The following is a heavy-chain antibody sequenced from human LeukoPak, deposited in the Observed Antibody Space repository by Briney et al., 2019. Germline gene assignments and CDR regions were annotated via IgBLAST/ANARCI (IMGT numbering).Heavy chain of an antibody. CDR1: GFTVSSNY. J-gene: IGHJ4*02. D-gene: IGHD2-2*01. CDR3: ARDGSPYCSSTSCYAH. Sequence: GGSLRLSCAASGFTVSSNYMSWVRQAPGKGLEWVSVIYSGGSAYYADSVKGRFTISRDNSKNTLYLQMNSLRAEDTAVYYCARDGSPYCSSTSCYAHWGQGTLVTVSS. V-gene: IGHV3-66*01. CDR2: IYSGGSA.